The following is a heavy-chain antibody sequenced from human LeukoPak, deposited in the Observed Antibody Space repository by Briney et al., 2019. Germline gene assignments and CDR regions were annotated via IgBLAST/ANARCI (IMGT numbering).Heavy chain of an antibody. CDR2: IYTSGST. J-gene: IGHJ4*02. CDR1: GGSISSGNYY. D-gene: IGHD1-26*01. CDR3: ARRLVPSYRPFNY. Sequence: SETLSLTCTVSGGSISSGNYYWRWIRQPAGTGLEWIGRIYTSGSTNYNPSLKSRVSISVDTSKNQFSLKLSSVTAADTAVYYCARRLVPSYRPFNYWGQGTLVTVSS. V-gene: IGHV4-61*02.